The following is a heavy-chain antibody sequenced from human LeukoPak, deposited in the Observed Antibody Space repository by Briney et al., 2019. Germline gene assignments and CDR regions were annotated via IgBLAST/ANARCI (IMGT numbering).Heavy chain of an antibody. V-gene: IGHV1-18*01. CDR3: ARGLAPSGDPDY. Sequence: GASVKVSCKASGYTFTNYGVNWVRQAPGQGLEWMGWISTYNGDTNYAQKLQGRVTMTTDASTSTAYMELRSLTSDDTAFYYCARGLAPSGDPDYWGQGTLVTVSS. J-gene: IGHJ4*02. CDR2: ISTYNGDT. D-gene: IGHD4-17*01. CDR1: GYTFTNYG.